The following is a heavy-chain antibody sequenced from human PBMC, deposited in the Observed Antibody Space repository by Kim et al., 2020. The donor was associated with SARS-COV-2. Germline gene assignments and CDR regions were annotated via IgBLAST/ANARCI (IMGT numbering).Heavy chain of an antibody. V-gene: IGHV1-69*01. Sequence: AQKFQGRVTITADESTSTAYMELSSLRSEDTAVYYCATYYDSSGYSSLDYWGQGTLVTVSS. D-gene: IGHD3-22*01. CDR3: ATYYDSSGYSSLDY. J-gene: IGHJ4*02.